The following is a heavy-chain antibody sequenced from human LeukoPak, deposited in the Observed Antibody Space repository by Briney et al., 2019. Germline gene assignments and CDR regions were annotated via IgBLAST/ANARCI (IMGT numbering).Heavy chain of an antibody. V-gene: IGHV3-48*03. Sequence: GGSLRLSCAASGFTFSSYEMNWVRQAPGKGLEWVSYISSSGSTIYYADSVKGRFTISRDDAKNSLYLQMNSLKAEDTAVYCCAELGITMIGGVWGKGTTVTISS. J-gene: IGHJ6*04. CDR3: AELGITMIGGV. CDR2: ISSSGSTI. CDR1: GFTFSSYE. D-gene: IGHD3-10*02.